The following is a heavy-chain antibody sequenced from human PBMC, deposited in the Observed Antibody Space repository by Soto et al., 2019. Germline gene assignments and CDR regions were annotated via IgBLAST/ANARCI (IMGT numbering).Heavy chain of an antibody. CDR1: GGSISSTNYF. J-gene: IGHJ4*02. CDR3: ARGGGGIAGGYLDY. D-gene: IGHD6-13*01. CDR2: FYYTGST. Sequence: PSETLSLTCTVSGGSISSTNYFWGWIRQPPGKGLEWIGSFYYTGSTYYNPSLKSRVTISVDTSRNQFYLKLSSVTAADTAVYYCARGGGGIAGGYLDYWGQGTLVTVSS. V-gene: IGHV4-39*07.